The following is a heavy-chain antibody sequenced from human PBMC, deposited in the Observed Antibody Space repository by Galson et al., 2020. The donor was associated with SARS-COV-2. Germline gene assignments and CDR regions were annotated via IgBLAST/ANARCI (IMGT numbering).Heavy chain of an antibody. CDR3: SVRYYYETSAHFYLGAFDI. CDR1: GFTIDDYT. D-gene: IGHD3-22*01. J-gene: IGHJ3*02. V-gene: IGHV3-43*01. CDR2: ISWDGERT. Sequence: GESLKISSAASGFTIDDYTMHWVRQAPGKGLEWVALISWDGERTFYADSVEGRFTISRDNSKNSLDLQMSSLRTEDTALYYCSVRYYYETSAHFYLGAFDIWGEGTKVSV.